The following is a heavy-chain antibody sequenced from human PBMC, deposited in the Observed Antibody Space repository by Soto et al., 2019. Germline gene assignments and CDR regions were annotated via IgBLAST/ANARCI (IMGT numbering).Heavy chain of an antibody. CDR3: AKGDYYGSGSPHDAFDI. D-gene: IGHD3-10*01. Sequence: EVQLLESGGGLVQPGGSLRLSCAASGFTFSSYAMSWVRQAPGKGLEWVSAISGSGGSTYYADSVKGRFTISRDNSKNTLYLQMNSLRAEDTAVYYCAKGDYYGSGSPHDAFDIWGQGTMVTVSS. CDR2: ISGSGGST. V-gene: IGHV3-23*01. CDR1: GFTFSSYA. J-gene: IGHJ3*02.